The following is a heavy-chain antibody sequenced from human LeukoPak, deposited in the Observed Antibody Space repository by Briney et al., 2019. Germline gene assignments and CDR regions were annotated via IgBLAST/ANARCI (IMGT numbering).Heavy chain of an antibody. J-gene: IGHJ4*02. CDR2: IYHSGNT. CDR1: GFTFSSYSM. D-gene: IGHD1-26*01. V-gene: IGHV4-4*01. Sequence: GSLRLSCAASGFTFSSYSMNWVRQPPGQGLEWIAEIYHSGNTNYNPSLKSRVTISLDKSKNQLSLKLTSVTAADTALYFCARAGGGTYYFDFWGRGTLVTVSS. CDR3: ARAGGGTYYFDF.